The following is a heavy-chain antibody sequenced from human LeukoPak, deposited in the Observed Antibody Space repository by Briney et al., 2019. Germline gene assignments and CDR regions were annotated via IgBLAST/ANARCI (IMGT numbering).Heavy chain of an antibody. CDR1: GFTFSSYA. V-gene: IGHV3-23*01. D-gene: IGHD1-14*01. CDR2: ISVSGGRT. Sequence: PGGSLRLSCAASGFTFSSYAIHWVRQAPGKGLEWVSTISVSGGRTHYADSVKSRFTISRDNSKNTLYLQMNSLRAEDTAVYYCARDPGENYFDYWGQGTLVTVSS. CDR3: ARDPGENYFDY. J-gene: IGHJ4*02.